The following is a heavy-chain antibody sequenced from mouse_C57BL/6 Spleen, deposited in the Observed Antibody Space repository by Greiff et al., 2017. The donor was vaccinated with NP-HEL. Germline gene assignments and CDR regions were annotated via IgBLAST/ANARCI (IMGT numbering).Heavy chain of an antibody. CDR1: GYSFTSYY. J-gene: IGHJ4*01. D-gene: IGHD1-1*01. V-gene: IGHV1-66*01. Sequence: QVQLQQSGPELVKPGASVKISCKASGYSFTSYYIHWVKQRPGQGLEWIGWIYPGSGNTKYNEKFKGKATLTADTSSSTAYMQLSSLTSEDSAVYYCARTLYYYGSSASYYAMDYWGQGTSVTVSS. CDR2: IYPGSGNT. CDR3: ARTLYYYGSSASYYAMDY.